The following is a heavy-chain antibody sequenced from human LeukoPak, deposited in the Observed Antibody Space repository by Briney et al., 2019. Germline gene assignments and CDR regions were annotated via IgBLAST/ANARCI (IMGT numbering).Heavy chain of an antibody. J-gene: IGHJ4*02. CDR3: ARVTRRYSSSWALDY. CDR2: INHSGST. Sequence: SETLSLTCAVYGGSFSGYYWSWIRQPPGKGLEWIGEINHSGSTNYSPSLKSRVTISVDTSKNQFSLKLSSVTAADTAVYYCARVTRRYSSSWALDYWGQGTLVTVSS. CDR1: GGSFSGYY. D-gene: IGHD6-13*01. V-gene: IGHV4-34*01.